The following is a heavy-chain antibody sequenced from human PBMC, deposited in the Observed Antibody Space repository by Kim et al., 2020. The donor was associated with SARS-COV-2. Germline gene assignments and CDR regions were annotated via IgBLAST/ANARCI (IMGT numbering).Heavy chain of an antibody. Sequence: ADSVKGRVTLAEDNSMNKLFLQMNRLRAEDPAVYYCARDLLVGATSYGMDVWGQGTTVTVSS. D-gene: IGHD1-26*01. V-gene: IGHV3-30*07. CDR3: ARDLLVGATSYGMDV. J-gene: IGHJ6*02.